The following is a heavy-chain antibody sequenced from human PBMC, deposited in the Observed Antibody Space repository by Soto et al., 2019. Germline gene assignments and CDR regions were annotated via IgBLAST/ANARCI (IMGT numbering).Heavy chain of an antibody. CDR1: GFTFSSYA. CDR2: ISGSGGST. Sequence: GGSLRLSCAASGFTFSSYAMSWVRQAPGKGLEWVSAISGSGGSTYYADSVKGRFTISRDNAKNTLYLQMHSLRAEDTALYFVGRDGGYPDSFDVGGRGTMVTGSS. V-gene: IGHV3-23*01. J-gene: IGHJ3*01. D-gene: IGHD2-15*01. CDR3: GRDGGYPDSFDV.